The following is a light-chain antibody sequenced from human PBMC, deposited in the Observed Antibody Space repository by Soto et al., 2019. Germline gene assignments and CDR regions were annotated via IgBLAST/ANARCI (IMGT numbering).Light chain of an antibody. CDR3: TSYAGSNNVV. CDR2: EVT. J-gene: IGLJ2*01. V-gene: IGLV2-8*01. CDR1: SSDVGSYNY. Sequence: QSALTQPPSASGSPGQSVTISCTGTSSDVGSYNYVSWYQQHPGKAPKLMIYEVTKRPSGVPDRFAGSNSGNTASLIVSGLQAEDEADYYCTSYAGSNNVVFGGGTKLTVL.